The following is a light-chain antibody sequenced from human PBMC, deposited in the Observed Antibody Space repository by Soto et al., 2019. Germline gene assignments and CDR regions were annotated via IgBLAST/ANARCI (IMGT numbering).Light chain of an antibody. CDR3: QQYNSYPRT. V-gene: IGKV1-5*01. CDR1: QSISTR. Sequence: DIQMTQSPSTLSASVGDRVTITCRASQSISTRLAWYQQKPGKAPNLLIYDVSSLESGVPSRFSGGGSGTEFTLTISILQRDDYATYYCQQYNSYPRTFGQGTKLEIK. J-gene: IGKJ2*01. CDR2: DVS.